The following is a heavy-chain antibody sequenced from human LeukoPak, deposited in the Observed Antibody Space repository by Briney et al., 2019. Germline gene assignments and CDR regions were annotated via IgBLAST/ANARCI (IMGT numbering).Heavy chain of an antibody. CDR3: AKDRGATDQYFDY. CDR2: ISYDGSNR. Sequence: PGGSLRLSCAASGFTFSSYGMHWVRQAPGKGLEWVAVISYDGSNRYYADSVKGRFTISRDNSKNTLYLQMNSLRAEDTAVYYCAKDRGATDQYFDYWGQGTLVTVSS. CDR1: GFTFSSYG. J-gene: IGHJ4*02. V-gene: IGHV3-30*18. D-gene: IGHD5-24*01.